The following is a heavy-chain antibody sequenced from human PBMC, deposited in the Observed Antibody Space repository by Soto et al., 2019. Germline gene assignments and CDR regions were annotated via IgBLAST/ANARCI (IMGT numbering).Heavy chain of an antibody. D-gene: IGHD1-26*01. J-gene: IGHJ4*02. CDR2: IYYSGST. V-gene: IGHV4-59*01. CDR3: ARDKSKAVGATNYFPLYFDY. CDR1: GGSIGSYY. Sequence: SETLSLTCTVSGGSIGSYYWSWIRQPPGKGLEWIGYIYYSGSTNYNPSLKSRVTISVDTSKNQFSLKLSSVTAADTAVYYCARDKSKAVGATNYFPLYFDYWGQGILVTVSS.